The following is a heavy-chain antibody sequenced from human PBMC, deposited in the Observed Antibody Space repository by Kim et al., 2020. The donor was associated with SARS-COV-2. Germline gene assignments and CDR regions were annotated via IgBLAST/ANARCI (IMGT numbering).Heavy chain of an antibody. Sequence: SETLSLTCTVSGGSIISGGYYWSWIRQHPGKGLDWIGYIYYSGSTYSNPVLKSRVNISVDTSKNQFFLKLSSVTAADTAVYYCARPTMITFGGVIDPFDYWGQGTLVTVSS. J-gene: IGHJ4*02. CDR2: IYYSGST. CDR1: GGSIISGGYY. V-gene: IGHV4-31*03. CDR3: ARPTMITFGGVIDPFDY. D-gene: IGHD3-16*02.